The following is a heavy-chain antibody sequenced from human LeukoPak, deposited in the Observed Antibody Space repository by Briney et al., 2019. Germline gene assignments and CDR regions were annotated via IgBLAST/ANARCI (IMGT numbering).Heavy chain of an antibody. Sequence: GGSLRLSCAAPGFTFSSYEMNWVRQAPGKGLEWVSYISSSGSTIYYADSVKGRFTISRDNAKNSLYLQMNSLRAEDTAVYYCARGYIAAAGIGYWGQGTLVTVSS. CDR1: GFTFSSYE. V-gene: IGHV3-48*03. D-gene: IGHD6-13*01. CDR2: ISSSGSTI. CDR3: ARGYIAAAGIGY. J-gene: IGHJ4*02.